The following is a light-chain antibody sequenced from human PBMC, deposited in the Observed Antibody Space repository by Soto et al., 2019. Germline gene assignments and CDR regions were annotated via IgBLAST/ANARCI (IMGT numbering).Light chain of an antibody. J-gene: IGKJ1*01. V-gene: IGKV3-20*01. CDR2: GAS. Sequence: EIVLTQSPGTLSLSPGERATLSCRASQSVSSSYLAWYQQKPGQAPRLLIYGASSRATGIPDRFSGSGSGTDFTLTSSRLEPEDFAVYHCQQYGSSGWTFGQGTKVEIK. CDR1: QSVSSSY. CDR3: QQYGSSGWT.